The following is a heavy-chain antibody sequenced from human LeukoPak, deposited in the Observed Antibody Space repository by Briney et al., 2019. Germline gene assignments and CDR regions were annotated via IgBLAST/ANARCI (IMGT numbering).Heavy chain of an antibody. J-gene: IGHJ4*02. CDR2: INSDGSST. V-gene: IGHV3-74*01. CDR3: ARDLGSRYCSGGSCYGFDY. Sequence: GGSLRLSCAASGFAFSSYWMHWVRQAPGKGLVWVSRINSDGSSTSYADSVKGRFTISRDNAKNTLYLQMNSLRAEDTAVYYCARDLGSRYCSGGSCYGFDYWGQGTLVTVSS. D-gene: IGHD2-15*01. CDR1: GFAFSSYW.